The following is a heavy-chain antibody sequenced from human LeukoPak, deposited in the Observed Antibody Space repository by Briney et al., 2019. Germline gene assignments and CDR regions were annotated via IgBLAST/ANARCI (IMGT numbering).Heavy chain of an antibody. V-gene: IGHV1-46*01. CDR2: INPSGGST. Sequence: GASVKVSCKASGYTFTSYYMHRVRQAPGQGLEWMGIINPSGGSTSYAQKFQGRVTMTRDTSTSTVYIELSSLRSEDTAVYYCARDKGAHIAVAGGLYYFDYWGQGTLVTVSS. J-gene: IGHJ4*02. CDR3: ARDKGAHIAVAGGLYYFDY. D-gene: IGHD6-19*01. CDR1: GYTFTSYY.